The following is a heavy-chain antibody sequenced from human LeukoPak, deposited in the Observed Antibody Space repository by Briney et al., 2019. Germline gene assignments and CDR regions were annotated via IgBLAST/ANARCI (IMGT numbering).Heavy chain of an antibody. CDR1: GYTFTGYY. J-gene: IGHJ6*02. Sequence: GASVKVSCKASGYTFTGYYMHWVRQAPGQGLEWMGWINPNSGGTNYAQKFQGRVTMTRDTSISTAYMELSRLRSDDTAVYYCAGEEYSSFYGMDVRGQGTTVTVSS. V-gene: IGHV1-2*02. D-gene: IGHD6-6*01. CDR2: INPNSGGT. CDR3: AGEEYSSFYGMDV.